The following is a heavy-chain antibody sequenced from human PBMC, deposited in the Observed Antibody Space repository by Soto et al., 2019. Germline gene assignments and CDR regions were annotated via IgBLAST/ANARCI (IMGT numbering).Heavy chain of an antibody. Sequence: GGSLRLSCAASGFTFSSYAMSWVRQAPGKGLEWVSAISGSGGSTYYADSVKGRFTISRDNSKNTLYLQMNSLRAEDTAVYYCAKDHAQGYCSSTSCYTGLFDYWRQGTLVTVSS. J-gene: IGHJ4*02. CDR2: ISGSGGST. V-gene: IGHV3-23*01. CDR3: AKDHAQGYCSSTSCYTGLFDY. CDR1: GFTFSSYA. D-gene: IGHD2-2*02.